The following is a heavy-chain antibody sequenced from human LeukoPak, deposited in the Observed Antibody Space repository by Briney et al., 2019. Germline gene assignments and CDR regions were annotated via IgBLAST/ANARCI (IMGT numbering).Heavy chain of an antibody. Sequence: GGSLRLSCSASGFTFSSNAMHWVRQAPGKGLEYVSAISSNGGSTYYADSVKGRFTISRDNSKNTLYLQMSSLRAEDTAVYYCATTPWQHAHYWGQGTLVTVSS. J-gene: IGHJ4*02. CDR3: ATTPWQHAHY. V-gene: IGHV3-64D*06. CDR2: ISSNGGST. CDR1: GFTFSSNA. D-gene: IGHD5-12*01.